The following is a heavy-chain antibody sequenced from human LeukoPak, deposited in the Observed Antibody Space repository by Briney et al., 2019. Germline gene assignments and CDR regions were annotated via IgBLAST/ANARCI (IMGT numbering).Heavy chain of an antibody. CDR2: ISYDGSNK. Sequence: TGGSLRLCCAASGFTFSSYGMHWVRQAAGKGLEWVAVISYDGSNKYYADSVKGRFTISRDNSKNTLYLQMNSLRAEDTAVYYCAKAGVVVPADWGQGTLVTVSS. V-gene: IGHV3-30*18. J-gene: IGHJ4*02. CDR3: AKAGVVVPAD. D-gene: IGHD2-2*01. CDR1: GFTFSSYG.